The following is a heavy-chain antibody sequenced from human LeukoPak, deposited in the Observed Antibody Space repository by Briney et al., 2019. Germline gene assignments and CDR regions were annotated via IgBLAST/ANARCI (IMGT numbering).Heavy chain of an antibody. CDR3: ARVPGPPDVPNLGYCSGGSCYSGRFFDP. J-gene: IGHJ5*02. V-gene: IGHV3-30*04. CDR2: ISYDGSNK. Sequence: RGSLRLSCAASGFTFSSYAMHWVRQAPGKGLEWVAVISYDGSNKYYADSVKGRFTISRDNSKNTLYLQMNSLRAEDTAVYYCARVPGPPDVPNLGYCSGGSCYSGRFFDPWGQGTLVTVSS. D-gene: IGHD2-15*01. CDR1: GFTFSSYA.